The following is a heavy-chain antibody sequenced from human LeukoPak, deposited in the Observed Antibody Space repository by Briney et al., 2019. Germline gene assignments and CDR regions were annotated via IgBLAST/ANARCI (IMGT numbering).Heavy chain of an antibody. CDR2: INPNSGGA. CDR3: ARDEITMVRGVHIDY. J-gene: IGHJ4*02. Sequence: ASVKVYCRASGYTFTGYYLHWVRQAPGQGLEWMGRINPNSGGANYAQNFQGRVSMTRDTSISTGYMELSRLRSDDTAIYYCARDEITMVRGVHIDYWGQGTLVTVSS. V-gene: IGHV1-2*06. CDR1: GYTFTGYY. D-gene: IGHD3-10*01.